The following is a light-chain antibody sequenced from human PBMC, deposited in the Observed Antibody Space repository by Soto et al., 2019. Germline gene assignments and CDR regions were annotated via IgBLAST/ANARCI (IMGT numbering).Light chain of an antibody. J-gene: IGLJ3*02. CDR3: CSFAGGATFV. CDR2: EGT. V-gene: IGLV2-23*03. Sequence: QSALTQPASVSGSPGQSINISCTGTSSDVVTYNLVSWYQQHPGKAPTVLIYEGTKRPSGVSNRFSGSKSGITASLTISALRAEDEADYSCCSFAGGATFVFGGGTKLTVL. CDR1: SSDVVTYNL.